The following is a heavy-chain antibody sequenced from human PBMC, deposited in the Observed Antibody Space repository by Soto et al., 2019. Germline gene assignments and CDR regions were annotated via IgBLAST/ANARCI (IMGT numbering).Heavy chain of an antibody. J-gene: IGHJ4*02. Sequence: PSETLSLTCTVSGGSISSSSYYWGWIRQPPGKGLEWIGSIYYSGSTYYNPSLKSRVTISVDTSKNQFSLKLSSVTAADTAVYYCARHAVGYGDHAYYFDYWGQGTLVTVSS. CDR1: GGSISSSSYY. V-gene: IGHV4-39*01. CDR3: ARHAVGYGDHAYYFDY. CDR2: IYYSGST. D-gene: IGHD4-17*01.